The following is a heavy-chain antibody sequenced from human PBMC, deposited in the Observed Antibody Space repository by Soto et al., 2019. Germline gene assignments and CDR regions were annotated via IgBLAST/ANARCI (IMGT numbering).Heavy chain of an antibody. J-gene: IGHJ6*02. CDR3: ARDTLQNYDFWSGRYYYGMDV. CDR2: IYHSGST. CDR1: GGSISSGGYS. D-gene: IGHD3-3*01. V-gene: IGHV4-30-2*01. Sequence: SETLSLTCAVSGGSISSGGYSWSWIRQPPGKGLEWIGYIYHSGSTYYNPSLKSRVTISVDTSKNQFSLKLSSVTAADTAVYYCARDTLQNYDFWSGRYYYGMDVWGQGTTVTVSS.